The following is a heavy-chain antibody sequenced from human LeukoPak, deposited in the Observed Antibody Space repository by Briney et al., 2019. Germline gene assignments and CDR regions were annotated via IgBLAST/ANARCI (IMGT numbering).Heavy chain of an antibody. J-gene: IGHJ5*02. CDR2: IVVGSGNT. D-gene: IGHD3-16*01. V-gene: IGHV1-58*02. CDR3: AADLPGGAMFDP. CDR1: GFTFISST. Sequence: TSVKVSCKASGFTFISSTIQWVRQARGQRLEWMGWIVVGSGNTNYAQNFQERVTITRDMSISTAYMELSSLRSEDTAVYYCAADLPGGAMFDPWGQGTLVTVSS.